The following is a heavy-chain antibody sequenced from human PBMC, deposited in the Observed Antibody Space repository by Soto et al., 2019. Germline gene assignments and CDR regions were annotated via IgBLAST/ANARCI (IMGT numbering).Heavy chain of an antibody. J-gene: IGHJ4*02. CDR3: AKVDARNTVTTLHY. Sequence: SLRLSCAASGFTFNSYAMSWVRQAPGKGLEWVSAISGSGGSTYYADFAKGRFTISRDNSKNTLYLQMNSLRADDTAVYYCAKVDARNTVTTLHYWGQGTLVTVSS. D-gene: IGHD4-17*01. CDR1: GFTFNSYA. V-gene: IGHV3-23*01. CDR2: ISGSGGST.